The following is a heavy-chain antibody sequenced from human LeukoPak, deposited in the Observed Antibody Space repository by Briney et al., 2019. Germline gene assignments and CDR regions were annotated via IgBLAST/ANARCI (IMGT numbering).Heavy chain of an antibody. V-gene: IGHV3-13*01. CDR2: IGTAGDT. J-gene: IGHJ6*02. CDR3: ARVGSIAARGYYYGMDV. D-gene: IGHD6-6*01. CDR1: GFTFSSYD. Sequence: GGSLRLSCAASGFTFSSYDMHWVRQATGKGLEWVSAIGTAGDTYYPGSVKGRFTISRENAKNSLYLQMNSLRAEDTAVYYCARVGSIAARGYYYGMDVWGQGTTVTVSS.